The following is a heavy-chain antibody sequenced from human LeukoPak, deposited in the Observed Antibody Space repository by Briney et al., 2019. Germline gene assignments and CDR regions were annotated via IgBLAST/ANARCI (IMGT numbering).Heavy chain of an antibody. Sequence: GGSLRLSCAASGFTFSSYGMHWVRQAPGKGLEWVAFIRYDGSNKYYADSVKGRFTISRDNSKNTLYLQMNSLRAEDTAVYYCAKDRVLAALGPYYYYYMDVWGKGTTVTISS. CDR2: IRYDGSNK. CDR1: GFTFSSYG. J-gene: IGHJ6*03. CDR3: AKDRVLAALGPYYYYYMDV. V-gene: IGHV3-30*02. D-gene: IGHD4/OR15-4a*01.